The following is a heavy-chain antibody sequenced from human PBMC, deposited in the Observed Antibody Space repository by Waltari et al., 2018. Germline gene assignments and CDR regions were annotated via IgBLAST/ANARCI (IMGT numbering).Heavy chain of an antibody. CDR2: INPNSGGT. J-gene: IGHJ3*02. Sequence: QVQLVQSGAEVKKPGSSVKVSCKASGYTFTGYYMHWVRQAPGQGLEWMGWINPNSGGTNYAQKFQGRVTMTRYTSISTAYMELSRLRSDDTAVYYCARVQYYYDSSGAFDIWGQGTMVTVSS. CDR3: ARVQYYYDSSGAFDI. V-gene: IGHV1-2*02. CDR1: GYTFTGYY. D-gene: IGHD3-22*01.